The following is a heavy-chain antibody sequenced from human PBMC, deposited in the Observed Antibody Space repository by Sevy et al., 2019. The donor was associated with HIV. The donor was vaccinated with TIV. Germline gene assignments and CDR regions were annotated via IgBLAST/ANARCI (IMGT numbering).Heavy chain of an antibody. CDR3: AREGGVATTGDHDAFDI. CDR1: GDTFSTYG. J-gene: IGHJ3*02. CDR2: IIPIFGIP. Sequence: ASVKVSCKASGDTFSTYGLSWVRQAPGQGLEWMGGIIPIFGIPNYPQKFRGRVTITADESTSTVYMELSSLRSEDTALYYCAREGGVATTGDHDAFDIWGQGTMVTVSS. D-gene: IGHD7-27*01. V-gene: IGHV1-69*13.